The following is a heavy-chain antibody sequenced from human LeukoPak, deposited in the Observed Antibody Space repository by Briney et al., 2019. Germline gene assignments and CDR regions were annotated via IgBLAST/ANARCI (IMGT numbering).Heavy chain of an antibody. D-gene: IGHD2-15*01. CDR1: GGSFSGDY. CDR3: ARKGGLFDY. Sequence: SETLSLTCAVYGGSFSGDYWSWIRQSPGKGLEWIGYIYYNGSTNYNPSLKSRVTISVDMSKNQFSLKMSSVTAADTAVYYCARKGGLFDYWGQGRLVTVSS. J-gene: IGHJ4*02. CDR2: IYYNGST. V-gene: IGHV4-59*01.